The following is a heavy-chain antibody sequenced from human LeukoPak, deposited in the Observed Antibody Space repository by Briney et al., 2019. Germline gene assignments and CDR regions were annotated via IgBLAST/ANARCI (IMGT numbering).Heavy chain of an antibody. Sequence: GGSLRLSCAASGFTFSSCEMNWVRQAPGKGLEWLSQIDGSASTTYYADSVKGRFTISRDNAKNSLYLQMNSLRAEDTAVYYCARDPRGLGGGYYGMDVWGQGTTVAVSS. CDR1: GFTFSSCE. V-gene: IGHV3-48*03. CDR2: IDGSASTT. CDR3: ARDPRGLGGGYYGMDV. J-gene: IGHJ6*02. D-gene: IGHD3-16*01.